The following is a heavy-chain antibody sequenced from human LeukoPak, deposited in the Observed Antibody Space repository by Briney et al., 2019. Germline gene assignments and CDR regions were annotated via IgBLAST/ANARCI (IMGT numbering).Heavy chain of an antibody. Sequence: PSETLSLTCTVSGGSISSYYWSWIRQPPGKGLEWIGYIYYSGSTNYNPSLKSRVTISVDTSKNQFSLKLSSVTAADTAVYYCARDGGYDFWSGHYSDYYYYMDVWGKGTTVTVSS. J-gene: IGHJ6*03. CDR2: IYYSGST. CDR3: ARDGGYDFWSGHYSDYYYYMDV. V-gene: IGHV4-59*01. CDR1: GGSISSYY. D-gene: IGHD3-3*01.